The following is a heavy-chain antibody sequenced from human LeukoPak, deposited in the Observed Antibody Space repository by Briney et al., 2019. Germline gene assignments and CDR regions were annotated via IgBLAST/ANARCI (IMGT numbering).Heavy chain of an antibody. CDR1: GFTFSDYA. V-gene: IGHV3-49*04. CDR3: TNGLTMNPFDY. CDR2: IRSKAYGGTT. Sequence: GGSLRLSCTTSGFTFSDYAMSWVRQTPGKGLEWVGFIRSKAYGGTTEYAASVKGRFTISRDDSKSIAYLHMNSLKTEDTAFYYCTNGLTMNPFDYWGQGTLVTVSS. D-gene: IGHD1-14*01. J-gene: IGHJ4*02.